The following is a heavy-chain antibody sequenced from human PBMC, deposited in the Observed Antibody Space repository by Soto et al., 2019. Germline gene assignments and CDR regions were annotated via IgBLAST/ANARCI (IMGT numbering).Heavy chain of an antibody. Sequence: QVQLVQSGAKVKKPGASVKVSCKASGYTFTSYGITWVRQAPGQGLEWMGWISGYNGITNYAQKLQGRVTMTTDTSTSTAYMELRSLRSDDTAVYYCARDPTIFGVVQNYGMAVWGQGTTVTVSS. CDR2: ISGYNGIT. CDR3: ARDPTIFGVVQNYGMAV. CDR1: GYTFTSYG. V-gene: IGHV1-18*01. D-gene: IGHD3-3*01. J-gene: IGHJ6*02.